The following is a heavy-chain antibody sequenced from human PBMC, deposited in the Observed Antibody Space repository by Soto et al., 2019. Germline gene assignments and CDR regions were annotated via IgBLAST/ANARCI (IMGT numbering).Heavy chain of an antibody. CDR3: ARGPVRPEYLDF. J-gene: IGHJ4*02. CDR1: GGSIRSGNYY. CDR2: IYNSGST. V-gene: IGHV4-31*03. Sequence: SETLSLTCTVSGGSIRSGNYYWHWIRQHPGRGLEWIGYIYNSGSTQYNPSLKSRLTMSEDTSKNQVSLKLSSVTAADTAVYFCARGPVRPEYLDFWGPGTLVTVSS. D-gene: IGHD3-9*01.